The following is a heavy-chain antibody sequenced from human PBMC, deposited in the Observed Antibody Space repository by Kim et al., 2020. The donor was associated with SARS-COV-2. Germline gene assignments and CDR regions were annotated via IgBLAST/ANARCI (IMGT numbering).Heavy chain of an antibody. CDR2: ISYDGSNK. J-gene: IGHJ4*02. CDR1: GFTFSSYA. V-gene: IGHV3-30*04. CDR3: ARPLGNSGYDSGY. D-gene: IGHD5-12*01. Sequence: GGSLRLSCAASGFTFSSYAMHWVRQAPGKGLEWVAVISYDGSNKYYADSVKGRFTISRDNSKNTLYLQMNSLRAEDTAVYYCARPLGNSGYDSGYWGQGTLVTVSS.